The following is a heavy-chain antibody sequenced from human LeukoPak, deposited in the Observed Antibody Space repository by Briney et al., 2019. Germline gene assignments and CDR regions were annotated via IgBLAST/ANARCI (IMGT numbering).Heavy chain of an antibody. CDR1: GAPFSNCY. CDR2: INHSGST. D-gene: IGHD3-10*01. Sequence: SETLSLTCTVYGAPFSNCYWTWIRQPPGKGLEWIGEINHSGSTNYNPSLKSRVTISVDTSKNQFSLKLSSVTAADTAVYYCARQYGLGKWYFDFWGQGILVTVSS. J-gene: IGHJ4*02. V-gene: IGHV4-34*01. CDR3: ARQYGLGKWYFDF.